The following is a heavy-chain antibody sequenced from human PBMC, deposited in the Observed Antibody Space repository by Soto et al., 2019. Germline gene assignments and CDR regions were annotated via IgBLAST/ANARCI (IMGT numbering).Heavy chain of an antibody. Sequence: QVQLVESGGRVVQPGRSLRLSCAASGFTFSSYGMHWVRQAPGKGLEWVVVIWDDGSNKYYADSVKGRFTISRDNSKNTLYLQMNSLRAEDTAVYYCARQHRDILTGLRWNGMDVLVQGTTVTVSS. V-gene: IGHV3-33*01. J-gene: IGHJ6*02. CDR3: ARQHRDILTGLRWNGMDV. D-gene: IGHD3-9*01. CDR1: GFTFSSYG. CDR2: IWDDGSNK.